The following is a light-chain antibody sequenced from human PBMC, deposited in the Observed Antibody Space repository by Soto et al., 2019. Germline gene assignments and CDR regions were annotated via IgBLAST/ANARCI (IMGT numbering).Light chain of an antibody. J-gene: IGKJ2*01. CDR1: QSLLFRSNNKNH. CDR3: QQYFGTPYT. V-gene: IGKV4-1*01. CDR2: WAS. Sequence: FVMTQSPDSLAVSLGESATMNCKSSQSLLFRSNNKNHLAWYQQKPGQPPKLLLYWASTRQSGVPARFSGSGSGKDFTLTISSLQAEDVAVYYCQQYFGTPYTFGQGTKVEIX.